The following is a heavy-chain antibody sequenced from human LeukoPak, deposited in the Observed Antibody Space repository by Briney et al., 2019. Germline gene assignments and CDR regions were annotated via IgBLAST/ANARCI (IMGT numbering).Heavy chain of an antibody. J-gene: IGHJ4*02. V-gene: IGHV1-69*13. CDR2: IIPIFGTA. CDR3: ASPRRASLAAYYFDY. CDR1: GGTFSSYA. D-gene: IGHD6-6*01. Sequence: ASVKVSCKASGGTFSSYAISWVRQAPGQGPEWMGGIIPIFGTANYAQKFQGRVTITADESTSTAYMELSSLRSEDTAVYYCASPRRASLAAYYFDYWGQGTLVTVSS.